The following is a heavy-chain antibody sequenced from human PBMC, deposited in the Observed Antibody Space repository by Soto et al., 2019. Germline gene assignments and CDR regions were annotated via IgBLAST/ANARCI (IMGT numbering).Heavy chain of an antibody. CDR2: INAGNGNT. Sequence: ASVKVSCKASGYTFTSYAMHWVRQAPGQRLEWMGWINAGNGNTKYSQKFQGRVTIIRDTSASTAYMELSSLRSEATAVYDCGGAPRRYKLAYGARDTLVPVSS. CDR1: GYTFTSYA. V-gene: IGHV1-3*01. D-gene: IGHD1-1*01. J-gene: IGHJ1*01. CDR3: GGAPRRYKLAY.